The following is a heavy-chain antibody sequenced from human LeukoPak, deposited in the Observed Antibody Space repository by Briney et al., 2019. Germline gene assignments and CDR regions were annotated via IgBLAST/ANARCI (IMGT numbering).Heavy chain of an antibody. V-gene: IGHV4-38-2*01. CDR1: GYSISSGYY. J-gene: IGHJ4*02. D-gene: IGHD3-10*01. CDR3: ARRITMVRGVIISLLYFDY. Sequence: PSENLSLTCAGSGYSISSGYYWGWIRQPPGKGLEWIGSIYHSGSTYYNPSLKSRVTISVDTSKNQFSLKLSSVSAADTAVYYCARRITMVRGVIISLLYFDYWGQGTLVTVSS. CDR2: IYHSGST.